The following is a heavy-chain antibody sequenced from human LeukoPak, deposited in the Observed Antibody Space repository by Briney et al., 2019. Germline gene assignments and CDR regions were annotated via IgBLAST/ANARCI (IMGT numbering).Heavy chain of an antibody. J-gene: IGHJ2*01. Sequence: SETLSLTCTVSGGSISNYYWSWIRQPPGKGLEWIGYIYFIGTTKYNPSLESRVTVSLDTSKNQFSLKLTSVTAADTAVYYCARELGWGSAGSWYFDLWGRGTLVTVSS. CDR1: GGSISNYY. CDR3: ARELGWGSAGSWYFDL. CDR2: IYFIGTT. V-gene: IGHV4-59*12. D-gene: IGHD7-27*01.